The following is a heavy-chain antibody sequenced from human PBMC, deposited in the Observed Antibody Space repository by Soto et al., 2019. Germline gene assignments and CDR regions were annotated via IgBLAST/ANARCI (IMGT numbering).Heavy chain of an antibody. CDR1: GNSISSGYY. V-gene: IGHV4-38-2*01. CDR3: VRSISDSGKYEWDQ. CDR2: IYQTGIN. J-gene: IGHJ4*02. D-gene: IGHD1-26*01. Sequence: SETLSLTCVVSGNSISSGYYWCLSRQPPRKGLEWIASIYQTGINNYNPSFKSRVAMSVDTSKNHFSLKLSSVTAADTAVYYCVRSISDSGKYEWDQWGQGTQVTVSS.